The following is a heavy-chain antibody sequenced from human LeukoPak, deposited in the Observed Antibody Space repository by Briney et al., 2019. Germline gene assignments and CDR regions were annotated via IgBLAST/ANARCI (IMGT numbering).Heavy chain of an antibody. CDR3: ARVEGVMVRGVIINRPFDY. CDR1: GYTFTRYD. CDR2: MNPNSGNT. Sequence: VASVQVSCKASGYTFTRYDINWVRQATGPAPQWIGRMNPNSGNTGYAQKFQGRVTMTRNAAISTAYMELSRLRSEDTAVDYCARVEGVMVRGVIINRPFDYWGQGTLVTVSS. D-gene: IGHD3-10*01. V-gene: IGHV1-8*01. J-gene: IGHJ4*02.